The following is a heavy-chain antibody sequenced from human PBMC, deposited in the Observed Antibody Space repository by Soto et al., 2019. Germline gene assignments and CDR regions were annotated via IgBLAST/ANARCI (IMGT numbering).Heavy chain of an antibody. Sequence: GGSLRLSCAASGFTFSSYAMSWVRQAPGKGLEWVSAISGSGGSTYYADSVKGRFTISRDNSKNTLYLQMNSLRAEETAVYYCEKNVIAEAYYYYGMDVWGQGTTVTVSS. D-gene: IGHD6-13*01. V-gene: IGHV3-23*01. J-gene: IGHJ6*02. CDR3: EKNVIAEAYYYYGMDV. CDR1: GFTFSSYA. CDR2: ISGSGGST.